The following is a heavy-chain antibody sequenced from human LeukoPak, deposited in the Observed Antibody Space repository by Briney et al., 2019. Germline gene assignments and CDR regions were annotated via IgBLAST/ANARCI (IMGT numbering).Heavy chain of an antibody. D-gene: IGHD3-3*01. Sequence: GGSLRLSCAASGFTFSSYAMSWVRQAPGKGLEWVSAISGSGGSTYYADSVKGRFTISRDNSKNTLYLQMNSLRAEDTAVYYCAKKGGRFLEWSPRYYYYMDVWGKGTTVTVSS. V-gene: IGHV3-23*01. CDR2: ISGSGGST. J-gene: IGHJ6*03. CDR1: GFTFSSYA. CDR3: AKKGGRFLEWSPRYYYYMDV.